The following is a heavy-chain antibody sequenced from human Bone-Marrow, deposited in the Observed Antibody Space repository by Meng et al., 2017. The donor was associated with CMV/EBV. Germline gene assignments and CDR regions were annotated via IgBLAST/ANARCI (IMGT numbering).Heavy chain of an antibody. CDR1: GGTFSSYA. V-gene: IGHV1-69*05. CDR3: ARDGDYDSHFGMDV. D-gene: IGHD3-3*01. J-gene: IGHJ6*02. CDR2: IIPIFGTA. Sequence: SVKVSCKASGGTFSSYAISWVRQAPGQGLEWMGGIIPIFGTANYAQKFQGRVTITTDESTSTAYMELSSLRSEDTAVYYCARDGDYDSHFGMDVWGQGTTVTVSS.